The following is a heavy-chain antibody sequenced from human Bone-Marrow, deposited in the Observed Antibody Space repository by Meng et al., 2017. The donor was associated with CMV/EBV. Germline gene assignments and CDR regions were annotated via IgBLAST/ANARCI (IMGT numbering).Heavy chain of an antibody. V-gene: IGHV1-2*02. D-gene: IGHD6-19*01. CDR3: ARAGDIAVAGSVDY. CDR2: INPNSGGT. CDR1: GYTFTGYY. J-gene: IGHJ4*02. Sequence: ASVKVFCKASGYTFTGYYMHWVRQAPGQGLEWMGWINPNSGGTNYAQKFQGRVTMTRDTSISTAYMVLSRLRSDDTAVYYCARAGDIAVAGSVDYWGQGTLVTVSS.